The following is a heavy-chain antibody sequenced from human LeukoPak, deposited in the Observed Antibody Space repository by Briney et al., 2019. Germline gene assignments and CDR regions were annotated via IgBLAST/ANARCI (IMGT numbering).Heavy chain of an antibody. CDR3: ARDVAPIDY. CDR1: GFTFDDYA. J-gene: IGHJ4*02. Sequence: GGSLRLSCAASGFTFDDYAMNWVRQAPGKGLEWISYISSSGGTIYYADSVKGRFTISRDNAKNSLYLQMNSLRAEDTAVYYCARDVAPIDYWGQGTLVTVSS. CDR2: ISSSGGTI. V-gene: IGHV3-48*03.